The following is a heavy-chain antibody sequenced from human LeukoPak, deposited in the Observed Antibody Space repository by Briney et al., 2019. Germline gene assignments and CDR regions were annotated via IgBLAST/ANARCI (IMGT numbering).Heavy chain of an antibody. Sequence: SETLSLTCTVSGVSISTYYWSWIRQPPGKGLEWIGYIDTSGSTKYNPSLKSRVTISVDASKNQFSLNLNSVTAADTAVYYCARGVYIAAAQYAYWGQGTLVTVSS. CDR2: IDTSGST. V-gene: IGHV4-59*01. CDR3: ARGVYIAAAQYAY. D-gene: IGHD6-13*01. J-gene: IGHJ4*02. CDR1: GVSISTYY.